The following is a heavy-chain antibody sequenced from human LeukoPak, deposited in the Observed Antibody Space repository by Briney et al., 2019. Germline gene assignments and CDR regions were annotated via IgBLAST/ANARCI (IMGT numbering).Heavy chain of an antibody. J-gene: IGHJ4*02. CDR1: GFTFEDYT. CDR2: ISWDGTT. CDR3: VKDLSYESSGHVLEY. D-gene: IGHD3-22*01. Sequence: PGGSLRLSCVASGFTFEDYTMHWVRQAPGKTLEWASLISWDGTTYYTDSVKGRFTISRDNSKNSLYLQMDTLRSEDTAFYYCVKDLSYESSGHVLEYWGQGTLVTVSS. V-gene: IGHV3-43*01.